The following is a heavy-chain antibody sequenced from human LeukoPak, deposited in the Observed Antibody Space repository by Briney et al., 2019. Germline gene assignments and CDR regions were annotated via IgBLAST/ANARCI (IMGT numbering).Heavy chain of an antibody. D-gene: IGHD3-22*01. J-gene: IGHJ5*02. CDR3: ARGTMIVVVDNRFDP. V-gene: IGHV1-2*02. CDR1: GYTFTGYY. CDR2: INPNSGGT. Sequence: ASVKVSCKASGYTFTGYYMHWVRQAPGQGLEWMGWINPNSGGTNYAQKFQGRVTMTRDTSISTAYMELSRLRSDDTAVYYCARGTMIVVVDNRFDPWGQGTLVTVSS.